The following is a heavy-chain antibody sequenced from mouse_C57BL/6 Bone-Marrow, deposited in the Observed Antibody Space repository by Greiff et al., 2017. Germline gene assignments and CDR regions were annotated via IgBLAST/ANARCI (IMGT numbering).Heavy chain of an antibody. CDR3: SEDSAVDYCLITTVGATRYFDV. Sequence: QVQLQQSGPELARPWASVKISCQAFYTFSRRVHFAIRDTNSWMQWVKQRPGQGLEWIGAIYPGNGDTSYNQKFKGKATLTADKSSSTAYMQLSSLTSEDSAVDYCLITTVGATRYFDVWGTGTTVTVSS. CDR1: YTFSRRVH. D-gene: IGHD1-1*01. CDR2: GQGLEWIG. J-gene: IGHJ1*03. V-gene: IGHV1-87*01.